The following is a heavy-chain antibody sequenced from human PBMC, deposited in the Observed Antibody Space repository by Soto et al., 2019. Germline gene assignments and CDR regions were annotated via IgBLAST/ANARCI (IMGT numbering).Heavy chain of an antibody. CDR1: GGSISSGDYY. J-gene: IGHJ6*02. V-gene: IGHV4-30-4*01. CDR2: IYYSGST. D-gene: IGHD3-10*01. Sequence: PSETLSLTCTVSGGSISSGDYYWSWIRQPPGKGLEWIGYIYYSGSTYYIPSLKSRVTISVDTSKNQFSLKLSSVTAADTAVYYCARDGSGSYYKFGYYYYGTDVWGQGTTVTVSS. CDR3: ARDGSGSYYKFGYYYYGTDV.